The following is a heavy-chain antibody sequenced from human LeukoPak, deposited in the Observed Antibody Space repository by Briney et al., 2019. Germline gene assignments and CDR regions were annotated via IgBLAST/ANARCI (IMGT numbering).Heavy chain of an antibody. CDR1: GGSISSSDW. V-gene: IGHV4-4*02. CDR3: AREGGPYRPLDY. CDR2: IFHSGIT. Sequence: PSETLSLTCAVSGGSISSSDWWSWARQPPGKGLEWIGHIFHSGITNYNPSLKSRVTISVDKSTNQLFLRLNSVTAADTAVYYCAREGGPYRPLDYSGQGTLVTVSS. J-gene: IGHJ4*02.